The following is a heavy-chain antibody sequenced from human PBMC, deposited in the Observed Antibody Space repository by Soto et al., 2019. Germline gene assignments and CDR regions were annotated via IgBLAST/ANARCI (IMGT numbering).Heavy chain of an antibody. Sequence: QVQLQESGPGLVKPSQTLSLICSVSGGSVSSGDYYWSWVRQPPAKGLEWIGYSYSSGSTYYNPSLHSRATISEDTSKNQVSLNLRSVTGADTAVYYCSARSISLFGTVHHNPHALDVWGQGTSVTVSS. J-gene: IGHJ6*02. CDR3: SARSISLFGTVHHNPHALDV. V-gene: IGHV4-30-4*01. CDR2: SYSSGST. CDR1: GGSVSSGDYY. D-gene: IGHD3-3*01.